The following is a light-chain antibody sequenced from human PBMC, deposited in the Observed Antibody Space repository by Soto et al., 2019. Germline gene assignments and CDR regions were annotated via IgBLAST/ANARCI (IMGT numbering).Light chain of an antibody. J-gene: IGKJ2*01. V-gene: IGKV3-20*01. CDR2: GAS. CDR3: QQYGTSSYT. Sequence: EIVLTQSPDTLSLSPGERATLSCRASQSVSNSYLAWYQQKPGQAPRLLIYGASSRDTGIPDRFSGSWSGTDFTLTISRLEPEDFAVYYCQQYGTSSYTFGQGTKLESK. CDR1: QSVSNSY.